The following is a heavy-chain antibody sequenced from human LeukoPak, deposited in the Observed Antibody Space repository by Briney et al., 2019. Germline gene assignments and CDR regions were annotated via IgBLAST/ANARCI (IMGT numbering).Heavy chain of an antibody. CDR2: IYIGGST. Sequence: GFLRLSCAASGFIVSGNDMSWVRQAPGKGLEWVSSIYIGGSTYYADSVKGRFTISRDNAKNSLYLQMNSLRAEDTAVYYCATYSSLNRREFQYWGQGTLLTVSS. D-gene: IGHD3-22*01. CDR1: GFIVSGND. V-gene: IGHV3-53*01. CDR3: ATYSSLNRREFQY. J-gene: IGHJ1*01.